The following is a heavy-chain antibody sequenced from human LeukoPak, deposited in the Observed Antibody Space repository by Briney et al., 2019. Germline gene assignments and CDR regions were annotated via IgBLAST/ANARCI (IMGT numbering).Heavy chain of an antibody. CDR3: ARDFYDSTGYYYDY. Sequence: PGGSLRFSCAASGFTFSGYTMSWVRQAPGKGLEWVSAVSGSGEKTYYADSVKGRFTISRDNSKGTLYLQINNLGAEDSALYYCARDFYDSTGYYYDYWGQGTLVTVSS. D-gene: IGHD3-22*01. CDR2: VSGSGEKT. J-gene: IGHJ4*02. CDR1: GFTFSGYT. V-gene: IGHV3-23*01.